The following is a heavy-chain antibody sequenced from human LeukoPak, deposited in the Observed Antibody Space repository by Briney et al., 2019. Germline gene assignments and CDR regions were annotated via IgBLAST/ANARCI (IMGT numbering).Heavy chain of an antibody. V-gene: IGHV4-30-4*01. CDR1: GGSISSGDYY. Sequence: SETLSLTCTVSGGSISSGDYYWSWIRQPPGKGLEWIGYIYYSGSTYYNPSLKSRVTISVDTSKNQFSLKLSPVTAADTAVYYCARGGGLAPFDYWGQGTLVTVSS. CDR2: IYYSGST. CDR3: ARGGGLAPFDY. J-gene: IGHJ4*02. D-gene: IGHD3/OR15-3a*01.